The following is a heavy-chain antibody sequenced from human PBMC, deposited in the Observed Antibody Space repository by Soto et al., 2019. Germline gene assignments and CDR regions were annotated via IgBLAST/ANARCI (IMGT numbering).Heavy chain of an antibody. J-gene: IGHJ6*02. CDR3: ARERYQVISDGMDV. D-gene: IGHD2-2*01. CDR2: INPQTGGT. V-gene: IGHV1-2*02. CDR1: GYTFTFYY. Sequence: XSVKVSCKASGYTFTFYYIHWVREAPGQGLEWMGWINPQTGGTSYAQKFQGRVTLSRDTSINTAYLGLSRLTFDDAAVYFCARERYQVISDGMDVWGQGPTVTVSS.